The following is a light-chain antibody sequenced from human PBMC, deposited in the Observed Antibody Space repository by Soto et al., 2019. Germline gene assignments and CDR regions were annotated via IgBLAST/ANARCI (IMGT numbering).Light chain of an antibody. CDR3: QQYDDGPPFT. CDR1: QSVADK. Sequence: EVVMTQLPATLSVSPGERVSLSCRASQSVADKLAWYQQKPGQAPRLLIYAASSRAAGIPTRFSGSGSGTDFTLTISSLQPEDFAVYYCQQYDDGPPFTFGQGTRLDI. V-gene: IGKV3-15*01. CDR2: AAS. J-gene: IGKJ2*01.